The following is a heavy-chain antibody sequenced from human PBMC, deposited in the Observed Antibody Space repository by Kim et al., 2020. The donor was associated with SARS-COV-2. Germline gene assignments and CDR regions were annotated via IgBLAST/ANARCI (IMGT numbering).Heavy chain of an antibody. CDR3: ARVVWGVYCYIDS. Sequence: ASVKVSCKASGYTFTNHAINWVRQAPGRGLEWMGWINTDTGSPTYAPDFTGRFVFSLDTSVSTAYLQIRSLEAEDTALYYCARVVWGVYCYIDSWGQGTL. V-gene: IGHV7-4-1*02. CDR2: INTDTGSP. J-gene: IGHJ4*02. CDR1: GYTFTNHA. D-gene: IGHD3-16*01.